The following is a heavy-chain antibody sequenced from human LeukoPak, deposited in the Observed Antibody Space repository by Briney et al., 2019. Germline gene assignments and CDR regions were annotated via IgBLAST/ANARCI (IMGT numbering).Heavy chain of an antibody. Sequence: GGSLRLSCAASGFTFSSYTMNWVRQAPEKGLEWVSSISSSSSYIYYADSVKGRLTISRDNAKNSLYLQMNSLRAEDTAVYYCARDPTPLYCSGGSCYTHYGMDVWGQGTTVTVSS. CDR1: GFTFSSYT. CDR3: ARDPTPLYCSGGSCYTHYGMDV. J-gene: IGHJ6*02. V-gene: IGHV3-21*01. CDR2: ISSSSSYI. D-gene: IGHD2-15*01.